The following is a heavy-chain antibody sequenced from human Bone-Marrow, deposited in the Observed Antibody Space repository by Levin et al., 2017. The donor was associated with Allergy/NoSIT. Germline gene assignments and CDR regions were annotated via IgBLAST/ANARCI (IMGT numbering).Heavy chain of an antibody. CDR1: EFNFGDYY. D-gene: IGHD3-10*01. V-gene: IGHV3-11*05. Sequence: PGGSLRLSCAASEFNFGDYYMSWFRQVSGRGLEWVSYISTRSSFTSYAESVKGRFTVSRDNAKNSLYLQMNNLTVEDTAVYYCARENSGSSYDFWGQGTLVTVSS. CDR2: ISTRSSFT. CDR3: ARENSGSSYDF. J-gene: IGHJ4*02.